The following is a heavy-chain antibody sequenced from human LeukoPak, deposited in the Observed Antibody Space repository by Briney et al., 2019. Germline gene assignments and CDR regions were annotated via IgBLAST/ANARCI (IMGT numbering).Heavy chain of an antibody. D-gene: IGHD6-19*01. CDR3: ARGSITVAGYFDY. CDR2: IYYTGST. J-gene: IGHJ4*02. Sequence: SETLSLTCTVSGGSFRSYYWSWIRQSPGKGLERIAYIYYTGSTDYNPSLKSRVTISVDTSKNQFSLKLGSVTAADTAVYYCARGSITVAGYFDYWGQGTLVTVSS. V-gene: IGHV4-59*01. CDR1: GGSFRSYY.